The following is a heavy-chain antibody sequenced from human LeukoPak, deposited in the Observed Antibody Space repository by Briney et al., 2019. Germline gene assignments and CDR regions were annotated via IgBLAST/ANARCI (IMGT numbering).Heavy chain of an antibody. V-gene: IGHV4-38-2*01. D-gene: IGHD3-10*01. CDR3: ARHGSVRSPLGP. Sequence: SETLSLTCLVSHYSISNDYYWAWIRQPPGKGLEWIGYIYATGSTNYNPSLKSRVTISVDTSKNQFSLNLRSVTAADTAVYYCARHGSVRSPLGPWGQGTLVTVSS. CDR2: IYATGST. J-gene: IGHJ5*02. CDR1: HYSISNDYY.